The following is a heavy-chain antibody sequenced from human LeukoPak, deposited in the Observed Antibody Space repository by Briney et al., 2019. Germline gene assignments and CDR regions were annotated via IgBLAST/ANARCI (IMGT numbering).Heavy chain of an antibody. CDR2: ISSSSSYI. J-gene: IGHJ4*02. V-gene: IGHV3-21*01. Sequence: GGSLRLSCAASGFTFSSYSMNWVRQAPGKGLEWVSSISSSSSYIYYADSVKGRFTISRDNAKNSLYLQMNSLRAEDTAVYYCARVVGWWLGLDYWGQGTLVTVSS. CDR1: GFTFSSYS. CDR3: ARVVGWWLGLDY. D-gene: IGHD2-8*02.